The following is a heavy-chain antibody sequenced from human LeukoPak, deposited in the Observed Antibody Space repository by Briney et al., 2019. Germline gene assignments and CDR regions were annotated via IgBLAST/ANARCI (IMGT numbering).Heavy chain of an antibody. Sequence: AGGSLRLSCVASGFSFSSYRMNWVRQAQGKGLEWVSFISSRNNYIYHAGSVKGRFTVSRDKAKSSLYLQMNCVRAEDTAVYYCARDNFLKLPYYYILADYYGDDAVDIWGKGTMVTVSS. V-gene: IGHV3-21*05. J-gene: IGHJ3*02. D-gene: IGHD3-9*01. CDR3: ARDNFLKLPYYYILADYYGDDAVDI. CDR1: GFSFSSYR. CDR2: ISSRNNYI.